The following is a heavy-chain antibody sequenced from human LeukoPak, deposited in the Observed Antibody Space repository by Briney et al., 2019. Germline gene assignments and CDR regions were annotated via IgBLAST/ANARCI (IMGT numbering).Heavy chain of an antibody. V-gene: IGHV4-4*07. CDR3: ARIKCGGDCRGYYYYYHMDV. Sequence: SETLSLTCTVSGVSITSYYWSWIRQPAGKGLEWIGRIHITGSTNYNPSLKSQVTMSVDTSKNQFSLKLSSVTAADTAVYYCARIKCGGDCRGYYYYYHMDVWGKGTTVTISS. CDR1: GVSITSYY. J-gene: IGHJ6*03. D-gene: IGHD2-21*02. CDR2: IHITGST.